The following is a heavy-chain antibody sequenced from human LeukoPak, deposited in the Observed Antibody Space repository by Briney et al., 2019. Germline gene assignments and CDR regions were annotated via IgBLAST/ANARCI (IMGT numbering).Heavy chain of an antibody. V-gene: IGHV3-64*01. D-gene: IGHD5-18*01. CDR3: AKDNGYSYGYGEDYYMDV. CDR1: GFTFSSYA. J-gene: IGHJ6*03. CDR2: ISSNGGST. Sequence: GGSLRLSCAASGFTFSSYARHWVRQAPGKGLEYVSAISSNGGSTYYANSVKGRFTISRDNSKNTLYLQMGSLRAEDTAVYYCAKDNGYSYGYGEDYYMDVWGKGTTVTISS.